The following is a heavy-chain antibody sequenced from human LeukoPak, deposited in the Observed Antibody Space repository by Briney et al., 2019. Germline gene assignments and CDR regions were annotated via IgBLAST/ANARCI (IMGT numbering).Heavy chain of an antibody. CDR1: GFTFSSYG. J-gene: IGHJ4*02. Sequence: GGSLRLSCAASGFTFSSYGMHWVRQAPGKGLEWVAFIRYDESNKYYADSVKGRFTISRDNSKNTLYLQMNSLRAEDTAVYYCAKVGATGYWGQGTLVTVSS. V-gene: IGHV3-30*02. CDR2: IRYDESNK. CDR3: AKVGATGY. D-gene: IGHD1-26*01.